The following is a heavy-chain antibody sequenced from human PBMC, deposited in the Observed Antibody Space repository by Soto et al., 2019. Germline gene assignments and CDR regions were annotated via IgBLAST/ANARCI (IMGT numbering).Heavy chain of an antibody. D-gene: IGHD3-22*01. J-gene: IGHJ4*02. CDR2: IYYSGST. V-gene: IGHV4-30-4*01. CDR1: GGSITSDNYY. Sequence: QVQLQESGPGLAKPSQTLSLTCTVSGGSITSDNYYWSWIRQPPGKGLEWIGYIYYSGSTYYNPSLKSRVIISIDTSKNQFSLRLSSVTAADTAVYYCASTSYFDNSGSAYWGQGTLVTVSS. CDR3: ASTSYFDNSGSAY.